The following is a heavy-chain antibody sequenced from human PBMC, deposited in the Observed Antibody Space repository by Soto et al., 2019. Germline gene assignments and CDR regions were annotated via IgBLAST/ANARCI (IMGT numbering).Heavy chain of an antibody. J-gene: IGHJ6*02. Sequence: QVQLVQSGAEVKKPGASVKVSCKASGYTFTSYGISWVRQAPGQGLEWMGWISAYNGNTNYAQKLQGRVTMTTDTTTSTAYMELRSLRSDDTAVYYCARDLAGGYDYVDYYYGMDVWGQGTTVTVSS. CDR3: ARDLAGGYDYVDYYYGMDV. CDR1: GYTFTSYG. D-gene: IGHD5-12*01. CDR2: ISAYNGNT. V-gene: IGHV1-18*01.